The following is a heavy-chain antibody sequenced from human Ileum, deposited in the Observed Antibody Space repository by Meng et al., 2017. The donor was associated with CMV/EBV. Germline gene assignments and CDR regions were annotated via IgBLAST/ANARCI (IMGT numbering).Heavy chain of an antibody. J-gene: IGHJ4*02. CDR2: IHHSDHLSEGI. Sequence: SGPTLVKPTQTLTLTCTFSGFSLSTSGVGVGWIRQPPGKGLEWIGEIHHSDHLSEGINYNPSLKSRVTISLDTSTNHFSLKLTSVTAADTAVYYCSRGLDPFKLGNYWAQGTLVTVSS. V-gene: IGHV4-28*02. CDR1: GFSLSTSGVG. CDR3: SRGLDPFKLGNY. D-gene: IGHD1-1*01.